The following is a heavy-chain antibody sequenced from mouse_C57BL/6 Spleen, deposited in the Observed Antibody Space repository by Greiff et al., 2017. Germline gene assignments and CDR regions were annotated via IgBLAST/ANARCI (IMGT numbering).Heavy chain of an antibody. J-gene: IGHJ2*01. Sequence: VQLEESGAELVKPGASVKLSCKASGYTFTSYWMHWVKQRPGQGLEWIGYINPSSGYTKYNQKFKDKATLTADQSSSTAYMQLSSLTSEASAVCDSANWDRRFDYWGQGTTLTVSS. CDR2: INPSSGYT. CDR1: GYTFTSYW. D-gene: IGHD4-1*01. CDR3: ANWDRRFDY. V-gene: IGHV1-7*01.